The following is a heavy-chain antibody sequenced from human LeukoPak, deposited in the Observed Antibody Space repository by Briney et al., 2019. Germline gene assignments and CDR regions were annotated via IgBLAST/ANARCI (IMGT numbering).Heavy chain of an antibody. Sequence: PSETLSLTCPVSGDSISGYCWSWIRQPPGKGLEWIGNIYHSGSTNYSPSLKSRVTISVDTSKNQFSLKLSSVTAADTAVYYCARSYSGIPYYFDYWGQGTLVTVSS. CDR3: ARSYSGIPYYFDY. D-gene: IGHD1-26*01. V-gene: IGHV4-59*01. CDR1: GDSISGYC. J-gene: IGHJ4*02. CDR2: IYHSGST.